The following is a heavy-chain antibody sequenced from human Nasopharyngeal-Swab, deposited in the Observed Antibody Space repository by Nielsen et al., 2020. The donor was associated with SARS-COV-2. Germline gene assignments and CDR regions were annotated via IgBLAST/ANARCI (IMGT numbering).Heavy chain of an antibody. Sequence: WMRQSPGKGLEWVAVIWYDGSNKYYADSVKGRFTISRDNSKNTLYLQMNSLRAEDTAVYYCARGVRYNWNPDAFDIWGQGTMVTVSS. D-gene: IGHD1-1*01. CDR3: ARGVRYNWNPDAFDI. CDR2: IWYDGSNK. J-gene: IGHJ3*02. V-gene: IGHV3-33*01.